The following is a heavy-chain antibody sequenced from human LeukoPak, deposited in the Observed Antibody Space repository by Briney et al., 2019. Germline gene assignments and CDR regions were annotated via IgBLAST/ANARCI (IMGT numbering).Heavy chain of an antibody. CDR2: ISGSGGST. J-gene: IGHJ5*02. Sequence: GGSLRLSCAASGFTFSSYAMSWVRQAPGKGLEWVSAISGSGGSTYYADSVKGRFTISRDNSKNTLYLQMNSLRAEDTAVYYCARGGIDSSSWYNWFDPWGQGTLVTVSS. CDR3: ARGGIDSSSWYNWFDP. CDR1: GFTFSSYA. D-gene: IGHD6-13*01. V-gene: IGHV3-23*01.